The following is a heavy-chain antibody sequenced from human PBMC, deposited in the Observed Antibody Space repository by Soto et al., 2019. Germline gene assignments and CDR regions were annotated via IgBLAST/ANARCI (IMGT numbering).Heavy chain of an antibody. J-gene: IGHJ4*02. D-gene: IGHD2-15*01. CDR1: GFSFEAFA. CDR2: ISWNSVFV. V-gene: IGHV3-9*01. Sequence: GGSLRLSCSASGFSFEAFAMHWVRQVSGKSLEWVSGISWNSVFVNYADSVEGRFTTSRDNAKASIHLQMNNLRPDDTAVYYCVKDNVGIYCSGGSCYFDSWGRGTLVTVSS. CDR3: VKDNVGIYCSGGSCYFDS.